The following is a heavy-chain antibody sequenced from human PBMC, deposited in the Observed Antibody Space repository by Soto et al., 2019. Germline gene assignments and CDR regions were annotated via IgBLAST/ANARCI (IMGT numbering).Heavy chain of an antibody. CDR1: GFTFSSYA. V-gene: IGHV3-23*01. D-gene: IGHD3-22*01. Sequence: GGSLRLSCAASGFTFSSYAMSWVRQAPGKGLEWVSAISGSGGSTYYADSVKGRFTISRDNSKNTLYLQMNSLRAEDTAIYYCAKSNRDSSGYLFDYWGQGTLVTVSS. J-gene: IGHJ4*02. CDR2: ISGSGGST. CDR3: AKSNRDSSGYLFDY.